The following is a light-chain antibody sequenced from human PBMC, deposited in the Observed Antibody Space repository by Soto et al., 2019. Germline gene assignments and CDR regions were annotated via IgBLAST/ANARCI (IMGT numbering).Light chain of an antibody. J-gene: IGLJ2*01. V-gene: IGLV1-47*02. Sequence: QLVLTQPPSASGTPGQKVFISCSGSSSNIGGTNYAYWYQQLPGAAPKLLMHSNNLRPSGVPERISGSKFGTAASLAISGLRSEDEAVYYCAATDDTLSGPVFGGGTKLTVL. CDR1: SSNIGGTNY. CDR2: SNN. CDR3: AATDDTLSGPV.